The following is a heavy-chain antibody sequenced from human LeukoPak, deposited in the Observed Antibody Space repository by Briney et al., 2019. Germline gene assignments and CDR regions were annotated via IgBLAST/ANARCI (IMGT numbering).Heavy chain of an antibody. CDR1: GGSISSYY. CDR2: IFYSWST. V-gene: IGHV4-59*08. CDR3: WRTNPSFEY. Sequence: SETLSLTCTVSGGSISSYYWSWIRQPPGKGLEWIGYIFYSWSTNYNPPLKSGVTISVDTSENQVSLKLRSVTAADTAAYYCWRTNPSFEYWGQGTLVTVSS. J-gene: IGHJ4*02.